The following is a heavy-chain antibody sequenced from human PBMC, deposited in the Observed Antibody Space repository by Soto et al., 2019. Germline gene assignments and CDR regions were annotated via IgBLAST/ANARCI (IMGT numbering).Heavy chain of an antibody. CDR1: GGSISSSGYY. Sequence: SETLSLTCTVSGGSISSSGYYWGWIRQPPGKGLEWIGYIYYSGSTNYNPSLKSRVTISVDTSKNQFSLKLSSVTAADTAVYYCARSDGRYWGQGTLVTVSS. CDR2: IYYSGST. J-gene: IGHJ4*02. CDR3: ARSDGRY. V-gene: IGHV4-61*05.